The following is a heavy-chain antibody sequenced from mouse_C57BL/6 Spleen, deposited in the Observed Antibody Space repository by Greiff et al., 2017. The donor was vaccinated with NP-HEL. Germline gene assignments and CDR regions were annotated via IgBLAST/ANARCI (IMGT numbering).Heavy chain of an antibody. V-gene: IGHV1-50*01. J-gene: IGHJ2*01. D-gene: IGHD1-1*01. CDR1: GYTFTSYW. CDR3: ARSGGTTVEIDY. Sequence: QVQLQQPGAELVKPGASVKLSCKASGYTFTSYWMQWVKQRPGPGLEWIGEIDPSDSYTNYNQKFKGKATLTVDTSSSTAYMQLSSLTSEDSAVYYCARSGGTTVEIDYWGQGTTLTVSS. CDR2: IDPSDSYT.